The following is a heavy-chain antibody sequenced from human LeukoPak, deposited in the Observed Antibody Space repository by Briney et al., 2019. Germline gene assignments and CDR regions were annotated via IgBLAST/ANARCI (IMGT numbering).Heavy chain of an antibody. CDR3: ARAKPPAAIIWFDP. D-gene: IGHD2-2*02. CDR1: GFTSSDYY. CDR2: ISSSGSTI. V-gene: IGHV3-11*01. Sequence: GGSLRLSCAASGFTSSDYYMSWIRQAPGKGLEWVSYISSSGSTIYYADSVKGRFTISRDNAKNSLYLQMNSLRAEDTAVYYCARAKPPAAIIWFDPWGQGTLVTVSS. J-gene: IGHJ5*02.